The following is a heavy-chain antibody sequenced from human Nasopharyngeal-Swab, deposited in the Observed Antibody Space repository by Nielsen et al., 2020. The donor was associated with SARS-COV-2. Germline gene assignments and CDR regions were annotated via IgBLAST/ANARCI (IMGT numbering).Heavy chain of an antibody. CDR1: GFTFSNYA. J-gene: IGHJ6*03. V-gene: IGHV3-23*01. D-gene: IGHD2-21*02. CDR3: ARVLLTHYYYYMDV. Sequence: GGSLRLSCAASGFTFSNYAMSWVRQAPGKGLEWVSSISGSVGSTYYADSVKGRFTISRDNSKNTLYLQMNSLRAEDTAVYYCARVLLTHYYYYMDVWGKGTTVTVSS. CDR2: ISGSVGST.